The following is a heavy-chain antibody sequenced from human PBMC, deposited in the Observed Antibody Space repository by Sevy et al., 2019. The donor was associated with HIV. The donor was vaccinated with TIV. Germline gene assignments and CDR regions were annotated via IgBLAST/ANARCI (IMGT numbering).Heavy chain of an antibody. J-gene: IGHJ6*02. D-gene: IGHD2-8*01. Sequence: GESLKISCKASGYRLNTYWINWVRQMPGKGLEWMGVIYPGDSETLYSPSVQGQVVISADKSSSTAYLQWSSLEASDTATYYCARYINNNGMDVWGHGTTVTVSS. CDR3: ARYINNNGMDV. CDR1: GYRLNTYW. CDR2: IYPGDSET. V-gene: IGHV5-51*01.